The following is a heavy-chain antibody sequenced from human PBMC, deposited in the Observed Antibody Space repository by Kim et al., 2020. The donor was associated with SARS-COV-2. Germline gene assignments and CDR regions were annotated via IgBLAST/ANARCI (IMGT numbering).Heavy chain of an antibody. CDR3: AKVRTEFSYFDY. V-gene: IGHV3-23*01. J-gene: IGHJ4*03. Sequence: GGSLRLSCAASGFTFSSYAMSWVRQAPGKGLEWVSTISGSDSSTDYADSVKGRFTISRDNSKNTLYLQMNSLRAEDTALYYCAKVRTEFSYFDYWGEGTLVTGSS. CDR2: ISGSDSST. D-gene: IGHD1-1*01. CDR1: GFTFSSYA.